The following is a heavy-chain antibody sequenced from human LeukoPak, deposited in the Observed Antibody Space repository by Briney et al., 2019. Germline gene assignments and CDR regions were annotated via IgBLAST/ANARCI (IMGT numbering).Heavy chain of an antibody. D-gene: IGHD1-1*01. J-gene: IGHJ6*02. Sequence: SETLSLTCAVYGGSFSGYYWSWIRQPPGKGLEWIGEINHSGSTNYNPSLKSRVTISVDTSKNQFSLKLSSVTAADTAVYYCARGWKRTYYGMDVWGQGTTVTVS. CDR3: ARGWKRTYYGMDV. CDR1: GGSFSGYY. V-gene: IGHV4-34*01. CDR2: INHSGST.